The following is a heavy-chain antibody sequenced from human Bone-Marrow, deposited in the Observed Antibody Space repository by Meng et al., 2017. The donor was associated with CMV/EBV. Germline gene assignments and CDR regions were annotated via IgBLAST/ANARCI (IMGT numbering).Heavy chain of an antibody. D-gene: IGHD4/OR15-4a*01. CDR2: IKSETHGGTA. V-gene: IGHV3-15*01. CDR3: VKHQYGALNY. Sequence: CVASGFTFTSAWMTWVRQAPGLGLEWVGHIKSETHGGTADYAAPVKGRFIISRDDSKNMLSLQMNSLKTEDAAIYYCVKHQYGALNYWGQGTLVTVSS. CDR1: GFTFTSAW. J-gene: IGHJ4*02.